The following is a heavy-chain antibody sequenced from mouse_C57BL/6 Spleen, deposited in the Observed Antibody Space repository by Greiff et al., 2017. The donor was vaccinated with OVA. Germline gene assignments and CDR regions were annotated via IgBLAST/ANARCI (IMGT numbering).Heavy chain of an antibody. J-gene: IGHJ4*01. CDR2: FNPGSGSI. V-gene: IGHV1-62-2*01. D-gene: IGHD2-3*01. CDR3: ARHEECIYWGDY. Sequence: VQLQQSGAELVKPGASVKLSCKASGYTFTEYTIHWVKQRSGQGLEWIGWFNPGSGSIKYTEKFKGTATFTADNATSTVYMELSRLTAEDSAVYFCARHEECIYWGDYWGQGTSVTVSS. CDR1: GYTFTEYT.